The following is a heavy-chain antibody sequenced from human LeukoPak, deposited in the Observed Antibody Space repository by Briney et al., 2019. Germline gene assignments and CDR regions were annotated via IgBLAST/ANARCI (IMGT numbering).Heavy chain of an antibody. D-gene: IGHD3-10*01. CDR2: INHSGST. V-gene: IGHV4-34*01. Sequence: PSETLSLTCAVHGGSFSGYYWSWIRQPPGKGLEWIGEINHSGSTNYNPSLKSRVTISVDTSKNQFSLKLSSVTAADTAVYYCARDARVQKWFGELLKTTTYYFDYWGQGTLVTVSS. J-gene: IGHJ4*02. CDR3: ARDARVQKWFGELLKTTTYYFDY. CDR1: GGSFSGYY.